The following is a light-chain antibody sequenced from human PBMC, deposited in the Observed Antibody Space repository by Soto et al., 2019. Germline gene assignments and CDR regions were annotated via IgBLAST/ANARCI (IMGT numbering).Light chain of an antibody. CDR1: QSIRSH. CDR2: GAS. CDR3: QQYNSYPEA. J-gene: IGKJ1*01. Sequence: KMTQSPCAQSASVGDAVTITCRASQSIRSHLNWYQQKPGKAPKLLIYGASSLESGVPSRFSGSGSGTEFTLTISSLQPDDFATYYCQQYNSYPEAFGQGTKVDI. V-gene: IGKV1-5*03.